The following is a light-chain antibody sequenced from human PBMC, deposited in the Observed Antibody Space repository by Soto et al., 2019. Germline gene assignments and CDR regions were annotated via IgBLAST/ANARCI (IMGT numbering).Light chain of an antibody. J-gene: IGKJ1*01. CDR2: GAS. CDR3: QQYGGSPRT. CDR1: QSISSNF. Sequence: EIVLTPSPSTLSLSPVKVASLSCRASQSISSNFLAWYQQKRGQAPRLLIHGASNRATGIPDRFSGSGSGTDFTLTITRLEPEDFAVYYCQQYGGSPRTFGQGTKVDIK. V-gene: IGKV3-20*01.